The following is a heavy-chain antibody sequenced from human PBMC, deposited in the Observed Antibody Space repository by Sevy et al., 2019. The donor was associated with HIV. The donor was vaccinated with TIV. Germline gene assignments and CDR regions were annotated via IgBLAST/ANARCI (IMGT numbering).Heavy chain of an antibody. CDR2: IYYSGST. V-gene: IGHV4-30-4*01. D-gene: IGHD3-22*01. J-gene: IGHJ4*02. CDR1: GGSISSGDYC. CDR3: ARGRHDSSGYYPPRFDY. Sequence: SETLSLTCTVSGGSISSGDYCWSWIRQPPGKGLEWIGYIYYSGSTYYNPSLKSRVTISVDTSKNQFSLKLSSVTAADTAVYYCARGRHDSSGYYPPRFDYWGQGTLVTVSS.